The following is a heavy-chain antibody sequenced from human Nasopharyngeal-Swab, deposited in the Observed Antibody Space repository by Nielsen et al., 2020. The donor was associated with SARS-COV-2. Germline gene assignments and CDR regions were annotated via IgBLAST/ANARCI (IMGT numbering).Heavy chain of an antibody. Sequence: LRLSCTVSDGSISSGGYYWSWIRQHPGKGLEWIGYIYYSGSTYYNPSLKSRVTISVDTSKNQFSLKLSSVTAADTAVYYCARDRRAQSGRGFGEPWNYYGMDVWGQGTTVTVSS. V-gene: IGHV4-31*03. J-gene: IGHJ6*02. CDR1: DGSISSGGYY. D-gene: IGHD3-10*01. CDR2: IYYSGST. CDR3: ARDRRAQSGRGFGEPWNYYGMDV.